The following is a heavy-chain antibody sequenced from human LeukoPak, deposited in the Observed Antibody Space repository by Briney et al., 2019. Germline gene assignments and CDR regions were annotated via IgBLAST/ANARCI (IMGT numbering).Heavy chain of an antibody. CDR2: IYHLGST. Sequence: PSETLSLTCAVYGGSFSGYYWNWIRQPPGKGLEWIGYIYHLGSTNYNPSLKSRVTISLDTSKKQFSLKLTSVTAADTAIYYCARAKGFDYWGQGTLVTVSS. J-gene: IGHJ4*02. V-gene: IGHV4-59*01. CDR3: ARAKGFDY. CDR1: GGSFSGYY.